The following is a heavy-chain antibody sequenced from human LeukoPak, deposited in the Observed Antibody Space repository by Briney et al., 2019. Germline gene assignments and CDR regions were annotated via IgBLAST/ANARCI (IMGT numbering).Heavy chain of an antibody. D-gene: IGHD3-3*01. J-gene: IGHJ4*02. V-gene: IGHV4-61*02. CDR3: VGLRFLEWTPTRIFDS. CDR2: IHIGGTT. Sequence: SQTLSLTCTVSGGSISSGSYYWSWMRQPAGQGLEWIERIHIGGTTTYNPSLKSRVTISVDTSKNQFSLKLSSVTAADTAVYYCVGLRFLEWTPTRIFDSWGQGTLVTVSS. CDR1: GGSISSGSYY.